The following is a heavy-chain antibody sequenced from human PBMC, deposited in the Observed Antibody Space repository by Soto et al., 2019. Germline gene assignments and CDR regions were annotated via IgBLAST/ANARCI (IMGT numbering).Heavy chain of an antibody. CDR2: LNPSGGST. CDR1: GYTFTSYY. V-gene: IGHV1-46*01. Sequence: GASVKVSWKASGYTFTSYYMHWVGQAPGQGLEWTGILNPSGGSTSYPQKFQGRVTMTRDTSTSTVYMELSSLRSEDTAVYYCARARPVAGTVYYGMDVWG. J-gene: IGHJ6*02. D-gene: IGHD6-19*01. CDR3: ARARPVAGTVYYGMDV.